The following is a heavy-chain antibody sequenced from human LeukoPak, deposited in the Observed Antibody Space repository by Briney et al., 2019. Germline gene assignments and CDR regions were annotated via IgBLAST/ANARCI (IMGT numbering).Heavy chain of an antibody. J-gene: IGHJ5*02. CDR3: ARDLGDFWFDP. CDR2: IHYDGSKE. V-gene: IGHV3-33*01. D-gene: IGHD3-16*01. Sequence: GGGPRLSPAAAGKELKSHGFHWGRHAPGKGVEWVAAIHYDGSKEYYADSMKGRVAVSRDDSKNTLYLQINSPRVEDTAVYYCARDLGDFWFDPWGQGILVVVSS. CDR1: GKELKSHG.